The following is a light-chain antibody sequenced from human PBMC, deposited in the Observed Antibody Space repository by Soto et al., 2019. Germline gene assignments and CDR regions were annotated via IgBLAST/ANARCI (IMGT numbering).Light chain of an antibody. CDR3: QTWGTGMV. Sequence: QLVLTQSPSASASLGASVKLTCTLRSGHSSYAIAWHQQQPEKGPRYLMKLNSDGSHSKGDGIPDRFSGSSSGAERYLTISSLQSQDEADYYCQTWGTGMVFGGGTQLTVL. CDR1: SGHSSYA. CDR2: LNSDGSH. V-gene: IGLV4-69*01. J-gene: IGLJ2*01.